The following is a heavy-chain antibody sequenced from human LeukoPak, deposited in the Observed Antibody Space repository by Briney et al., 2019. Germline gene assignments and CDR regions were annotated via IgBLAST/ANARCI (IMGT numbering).Heavy chain of an antibody. CDR3: ARGPPDFYNSGSYYNGYNWFDS. D-gene: IGHD3-10*01. V-gene: IGHV4-61*02. CDR1: GGSISNGTSY. CDR2: IYSSGST. Sequence: SETLSHTCTVSGGSISNGTSYWTWIRQPAGKSLEWLGRIYSSGSTNYNPSLKSRVTISADTSKNQFSLTLTSVTAADTAVYYCARGPPDFYNSGSYYNGYNWFDSWGQGTLVTVSS. J-gene: IGHJ5*01.